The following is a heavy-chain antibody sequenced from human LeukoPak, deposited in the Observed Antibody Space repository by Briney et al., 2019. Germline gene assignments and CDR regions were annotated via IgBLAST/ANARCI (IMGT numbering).Heavy chain of an antibody. J-gene: IGHJ4*02. CDR1: GYTFTGYY. Sequence: EASVKVSCKASGYTFTGYYMHWVRQAPGQGLEWMGWINPNSGGTNYAQKFQGRVTMTRDTSISTAYMELSRLRSDDTAVYYCARYDGDYELFDYWGQGTLVTVPS. V-gene: IGHV1-2*02. D-gene: IGHD4-17*01. CDR2: INPNSGGT. CDR3: ARYDGDYELFDY.